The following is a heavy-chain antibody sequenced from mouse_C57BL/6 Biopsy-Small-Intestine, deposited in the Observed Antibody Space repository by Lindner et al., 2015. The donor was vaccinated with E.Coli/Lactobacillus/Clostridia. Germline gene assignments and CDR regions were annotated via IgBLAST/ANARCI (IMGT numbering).Heavy chain of an antibody. J-gene: IGHJ2*01. D-gene: IGHD2-1*01. CDR3: AGHGNYFDY. CDR2: ITPNYGST. V-gene: IGHV1-39*01. CDR1: GYSFTDYN. Sequence: VQLQESGPELVNAWRFFXVKISCKASGYSFTDYNMNWVKQSNGKSLEWIGVITPNYGSTIYNQKFKGRATLTVDQSSSTAYMQLNSLTSEDSAVYYCAGHGNYFDYWGQGTILTVSS.